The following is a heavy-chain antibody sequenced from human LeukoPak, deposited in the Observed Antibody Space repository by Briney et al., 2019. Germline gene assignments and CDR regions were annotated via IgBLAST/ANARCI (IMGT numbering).Heavy chain of an antibody. V-gene: IGHV3-7*01. CDR3: AREASLYCSGNNCYWAFDL. D-gene: IGHD2-2*01. J-gene: IGHJ5*02. CDR1: GFTFSNYW. Sequence: GGSLRLSCAASGFTFSNYWMSWVRQAPGKGLEWVANIKQDESKRHYVGSVKGRFTISRDNAKNSLYLQMNSLRAEDTAVYYCAREASLYCSGNNCYWAFDLWGQGTLVTVSS. CDR2: IKQDESKR.